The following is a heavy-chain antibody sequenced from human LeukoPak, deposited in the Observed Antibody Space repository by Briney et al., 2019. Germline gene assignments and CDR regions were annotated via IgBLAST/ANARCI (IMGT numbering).Heavy chain of an antibody. V-gene: IGHV5-51*01. D-gene: IGHD5/OR15-5a*01. Sequence: GESLKISCKGSGYSFTSYWIGWVRQMPGKGLEWMGIIYPGDSNTRYSPSFQGQVTISADKSISTAYLQWSSLKASDTAVYYCARSGVYDYFYYYMDVWGKGTTVTVSS. CDR2: IYPGDSNT. CDR1: GYSFTSYW. J-gene: IGHJ6*03. CDR3: ARSGVYDYFYYYMDV.